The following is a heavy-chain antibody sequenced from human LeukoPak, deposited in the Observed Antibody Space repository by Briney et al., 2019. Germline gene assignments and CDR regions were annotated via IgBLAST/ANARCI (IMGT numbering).Heavy chain of an antibody. V-gene: IGHV4-39*01. Sequence: SETLSLTCTVSGGSISSSSYYWGWIRQPPGKGLEWIGSIYYSGSTYDNPSLKSRVTMSVAMSKNQFSLKLNSVTAAGTAVYYCARHSSGWLSYCDYWGQGTLVTVSS. CDR3: ARHSSGWLSYCDY. D-gene: IGHD6-19*01. J-gene: IGHJ4*02. CDR1: GGSISSSSYY. CDR2: IYYSGST.